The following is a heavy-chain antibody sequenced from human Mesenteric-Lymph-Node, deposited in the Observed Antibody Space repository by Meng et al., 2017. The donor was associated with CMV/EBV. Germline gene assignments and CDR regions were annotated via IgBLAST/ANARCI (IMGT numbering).Heavy chain of an antibody. CDR3: ARGPDFSGWYFSIGGF. V-gene: IGHV1-3*01. D-gene: IGHD6-19*01. J-gene: IGHJ4*02. CDR1: YIFSSYA. Sequence: YIFSSYAMHWGRQAPGQRLEWMGWINPGDGNTKYSQKFQGRVTITRDTSASTVYMELSSLRSEDTAVYYCARGPDFSGWYFSIGGFWGQGTPVTVSS. CDR2: INPGDGNT.